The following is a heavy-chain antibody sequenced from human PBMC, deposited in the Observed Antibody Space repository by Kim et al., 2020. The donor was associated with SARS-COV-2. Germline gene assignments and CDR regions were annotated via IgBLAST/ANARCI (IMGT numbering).Heavy chain of an antibody. D-gene: IGHD4-17*01. V-gene: IGHV3-21*01. CDR3: ARDGDYGAVVY. CDR2: I. J-gene: IGHJ4*02. Sequence: IYYADSVKGRFTISRDNAKNSLYLQMNSLRAEDTAVYYCARDGDYGAVVYWGQGTLVTVSS.